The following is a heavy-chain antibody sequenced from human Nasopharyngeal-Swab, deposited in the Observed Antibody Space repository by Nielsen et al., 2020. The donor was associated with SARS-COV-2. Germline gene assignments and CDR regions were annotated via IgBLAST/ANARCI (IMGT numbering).Heavy chain of an antibody. CDR3: ARGDTGEWLATNYYYYMDV. V-gene: IGHV1-46*01. CDR2: INPSGGST. J-gene: IGHJ6*03. D-gene: IGHD6-19*01. Sequence: ASVKVSCKASGGTFSSYAISWVRQAHGQGLEWMGIINPSGGSTSYAQKFQGRVTMTRDTSTSTVYMELSSLRSEDTAVYYCARGDTGEWLATNYYYYMDVWGKGTTVTVSS. CDR1: GGTFSSYA.